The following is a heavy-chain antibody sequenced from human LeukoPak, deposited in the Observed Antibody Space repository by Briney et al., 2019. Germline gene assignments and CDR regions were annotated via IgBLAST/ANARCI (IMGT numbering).Heavy chain of an antibody. Sequence: GRSLRLSCAASGLTFNSYAMYWVRQAPGKGLEWVAVISYDGSNKYYADSVKGRFTISRDNSKNTLYLQMNSLRAEDTAVYYCARGGAARPAVYYYYYMDVWGKGTTVTVSS. CDR3: ARGGAARPAVYYYYYMDV. J-gene: IGHJ6*03. CDR1: GLTFNSYA. CDR2: ISYDGSNK. D-gene: IGHD6-6*01. V-gene: IGHV3-30-3*01.